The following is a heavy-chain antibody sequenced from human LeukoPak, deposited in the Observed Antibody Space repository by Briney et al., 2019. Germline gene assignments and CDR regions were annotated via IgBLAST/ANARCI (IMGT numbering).Heavy chain of an antibody. CDR2: IYSAGST. J-gene: IGHJ4*02. CDR3: ASRVPYRVYDYVWGSYRSGFDY. Sequence: SETLSLTCTVSGGSISSSNSHYDWIRQPPGKVLEWIGNIYSAGSTHYNPSLMSRVTMSVDTSKNQFSLKLSSVTAADTAVYYCASRVPYRVYDYVWGSYRSGFDYWGQGTLVTVSS. D-gene: IGHD3-16*02. V-gene: IGHV4-39*01. CDR1: GGSISSSNSH.